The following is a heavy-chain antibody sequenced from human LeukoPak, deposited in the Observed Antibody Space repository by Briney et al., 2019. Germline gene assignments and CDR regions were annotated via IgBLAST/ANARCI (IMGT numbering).Heavy chain of an antibody. CDR1: GGSISSYY. V-gene: IGHV4-59*01. J-gene: IGHJ5*02. CDR2: IYYSGST. Sequence: SETLSLTCTVSGGSISSYYWSWIRQPPGKGLEWIGYIYYSGSTNYNPSLKSRVTISVDTSKYQFSLKLSSVTAADTAVYYCAREVGGGFDPWGQGTLVTVSS. D-gene: IGHD3-16*01. CDR3: AREVGGGFDP.